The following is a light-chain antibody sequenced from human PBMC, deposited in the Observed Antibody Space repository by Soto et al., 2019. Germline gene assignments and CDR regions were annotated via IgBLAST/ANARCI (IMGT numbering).Light chain of an antibody. CDR2: EVF. CDR1: QSLLHSNGRTY. CDR3: MQSHLLPIT. J-gene: IGKJ5*01. V-gene: IGKV2D-29*01. Sequence: EIVMTQTPLSLSVTPGQPASISCKSSQSLLHSNGRTYFYWYVQKPGQPPHLLMYEVFSRFSGVPDRFSGSGSGTDFTLEISRVEAEDVGVYYCMQSHLLPITFGRGTRLEIK.